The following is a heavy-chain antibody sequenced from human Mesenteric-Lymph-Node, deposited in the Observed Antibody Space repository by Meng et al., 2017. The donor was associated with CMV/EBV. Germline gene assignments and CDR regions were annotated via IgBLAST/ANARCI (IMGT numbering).Heavy chain of an antibody. J-gene: IGHJ6*02. V-gene: IGHV4-59*01. D-gene: IGHD6-6*01. Sequence: SISSYYWSWIRQPPGKGLEWIGYIYYSGSTNYNPSLKSRVTISVDTSKNQFSLKLSSVTAADTAVYYCARDLYGAARRGYYYYGMDVWGQGTTVTVS. CDR3: ARDLYGAARRGYYYYGMDV. CDR1: SISSYY. CDR2: IYYSGST.